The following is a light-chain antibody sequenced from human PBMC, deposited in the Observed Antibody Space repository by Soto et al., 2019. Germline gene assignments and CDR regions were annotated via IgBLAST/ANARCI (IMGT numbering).Light chain of an antibody. CDR2: GAS. Sequence: EIVLTQSPGTLSLSPGERVTLSCRASQSINSRYLAWYQQKPGQAPRLLLYGASSRATGIPDRFSGSGSGTDFTLTISRLEPEDVAVYYCQQHGSSPRTFGQGTKVEIK. J-gene: IGKJ1*01. CDR3: QQHGSSPRT. V-gene: IGKV3-20*01. CDR1: QSINSRY.